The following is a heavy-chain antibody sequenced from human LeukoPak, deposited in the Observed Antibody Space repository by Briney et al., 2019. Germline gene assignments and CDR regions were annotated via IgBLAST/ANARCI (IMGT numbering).Heavy chain of an antibody. CDR3: AKDSVYMTVSGARFDI. CDR2: IKQDGSEK. D-gene: IGHD2-8*01. Sequence: GGSLRLSCAASGFTFSSYWMSWVRQAPGKGLEWVANIKQDGSEKYYVDSVKGRFTISRDNAKNSLYLPMNSLRAEDTAVYYCAKDSVYMTVSGARFDIWGQGTMVTVSS. J-gene: IGHJ3*02. CDR1: GFTFSSYW. V-gene: IGHV3-7*03.